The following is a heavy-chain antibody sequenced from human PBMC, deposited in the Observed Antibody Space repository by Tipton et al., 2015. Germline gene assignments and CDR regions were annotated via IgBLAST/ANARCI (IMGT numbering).Heavy chain of an antibody. CDR1: GGSISSYY. D-gene: IGHD6-19*01. CDR2: IYYSGST. Sequence: GLVKPSETLSLTCTVSGGSISSYYWSWIRQPPGKGLEWIGYIYYSGSTNYNPSLKSRVTISVDTSKNQFSLKLSSVTAADTAVYYCARAKYSSGWYEKYYSDYWGQGTLVTVSS. CDR3: ARAKYSSGWYEKYYSDY. V-gene: IGHV4-59*01. J-gene: IGHJ4*02.